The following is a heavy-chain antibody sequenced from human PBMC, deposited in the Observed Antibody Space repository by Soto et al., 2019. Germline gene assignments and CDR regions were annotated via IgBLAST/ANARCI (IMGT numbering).Heavy chain of an antibody. Sequence: QVQLVQSGAEVKKPGASVKVSCKASGYTFTSYGISWVRQAPGQGLEWMGWISAYNDNTNYAQKLQGRVTMTTDTSTSTAYMELRSLRSDVTAVYYFARALSTYYDFWSGYPTNYYMDVWGKGTTVTVSS. CDR2: ISAYNDNT. CDR3: ARALSTYYDFWSGYPTNYYMDV. V-gene: IGHV1-18*01. J-gene: IGHJ6*03. CDR1: GYTFTSYG. D-gene: IGHD3-3*01.